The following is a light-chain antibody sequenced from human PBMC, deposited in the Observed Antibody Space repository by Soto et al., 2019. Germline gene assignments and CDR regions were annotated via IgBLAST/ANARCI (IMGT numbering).Light chain of an antibody. V-gene: IGKV1-39*01. CDR3: QQSFTTPYT. J-gene: IGKJ2*01. CDR2: GAS. Sequence: DIQMTQSPSSLSASVGDRVTITCRASQSVRTYLNWYQRKPGKAPKVLIYGASALQSGVPSRFSGSGSGTDFTLTVSSLPPEDVATYLCQQSFTTPYTFGQGTNLEIK. CDR1: QSVRTY.